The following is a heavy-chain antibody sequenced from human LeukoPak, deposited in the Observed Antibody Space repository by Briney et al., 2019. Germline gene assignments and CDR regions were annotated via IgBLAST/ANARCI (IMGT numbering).Heavy chain of an antibody. D-gene: IGHD3-22*01. CDR2: IWYDGSNK. V-gene: IGHV3-33*01. J-gene: IGHJ4*02. Sequence: GGSLRLSCAASGFTFSSYGVHWIRQAPGKGLEWVAVIWYDGSNKYYADSVKGRFTISRDNSKNTLYLQMNSLRAEDTAVYYCARDSASARDYYDSSGYYWLLNYWGQGTLVTVSS. CDR1: GFTFSSYG. CDR3: ARDSASARDYYDSSGYYWLLNY.